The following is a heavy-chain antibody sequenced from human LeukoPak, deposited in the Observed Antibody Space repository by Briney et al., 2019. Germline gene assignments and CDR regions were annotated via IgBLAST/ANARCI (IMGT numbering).Heavy chain of an antibody. J-gene: IGHJ6*03. V-gene: IGHV4-59*12. CDR2: VYYSGTT. D-gene: IGHD1-26*01. CDR3: ARDQGGSYSRYYYYHMDV. CDR1: GGSIHTYY. Sequence: PSETLSLTCSVSGGSIHTYYWTWIRQPPGKGLEWIGNVYYSGTTYYNPSLKSRVTISVDTSKNQFSLKLSSVTAADTAVYYCARDQGGSYSRYYYYHMDVWGKGTTVTVSS.